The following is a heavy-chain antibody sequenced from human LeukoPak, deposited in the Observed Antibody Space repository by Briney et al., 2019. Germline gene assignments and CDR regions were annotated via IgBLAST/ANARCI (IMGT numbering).Heavy chain of an antibody. D-gene: IGHD3-22*01. CDR2: ICASGADT. CDR1: GFTFSSYA. V-gene: IGHV3-23*01. J-gene: IGHJ3*01. Sequence: GGSLRLSCEASGFTFSSYAMAWVRQAPGKGLDWVSVICASGADTYYSDSAKGRFTVSRDNSKDTLFLHMSSLRAEDTAVYFCATRPRDSSGYYLGAFDGWGQGTTVTVSS. CDR3: ATRPRDSSGYYLGAFDG.